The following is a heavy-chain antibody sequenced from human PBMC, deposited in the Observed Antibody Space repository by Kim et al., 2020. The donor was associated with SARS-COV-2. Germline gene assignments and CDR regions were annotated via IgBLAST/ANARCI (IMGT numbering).Heavy chain of an antibody. V-gene: IGHV1-69*13. CDR3: ANTKGLPFRPVELLWLGMDV. D-gene: IGHD3-10*01. CDR1: GGTFSSYA. J-gene: IGHJ6*02. CDR2: IIPIFGTA. Sequence: SVKVSCKASGGTFSSYAISWVRQAPGQGLEWMGGIIPIFGTANYAQKFQGRVTITADESTSTAYMELSSLRSEDTAVYYCANTKGLPFRPVELLWLGMDVWGQGTTVTVSS.